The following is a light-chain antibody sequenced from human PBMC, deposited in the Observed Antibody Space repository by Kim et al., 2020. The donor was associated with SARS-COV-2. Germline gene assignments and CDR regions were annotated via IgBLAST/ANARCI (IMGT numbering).Light chain of an antibody. CDR2: DTS. Sequence: EIVLTQSPATLSLSPGGRATLPCRASQSVTGRVSWYQQRPGQAPRLLIYDTSNRATGIPARFSGSGSGTDFTLTISSLEPEDFAVYYCQQRRSWPLTFGGGTKVDIK. V-gene: IGKV3-11*01. CDR3: QQRRSWPLT. J-gene: IGKJ4*01. CDR1: QSVTGR.